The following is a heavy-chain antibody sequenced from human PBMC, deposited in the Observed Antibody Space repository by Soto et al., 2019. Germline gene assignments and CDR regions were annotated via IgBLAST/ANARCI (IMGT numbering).Heavy chain of an antibody. J-gene: IGHJ6*02. CDR1: GGSFSGYY. V-gene: IGHV4-34*01. CDR2: INHSGST. D-gene: IGHD3-10*01. Sequence: PSETLSLTCAVYGGSFSGYYWSWIRQPPGKGLEWIGEINHSGSTNYNPSLKSRVTISVDTAKNQFSLKLSSVTAADTAVYYVARGPRGMVGGISYYSVMAVWAQGPTVTASS. CDR3: ARGPRGMVGGISYYSVMAV.